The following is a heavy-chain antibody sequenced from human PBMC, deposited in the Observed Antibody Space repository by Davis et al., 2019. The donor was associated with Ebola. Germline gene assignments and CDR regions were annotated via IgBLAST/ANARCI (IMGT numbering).Heavy chain of an antibody. D-gene: IGHD5-12*01. CDR3: ARDRGGYDGNWCDP. J-gene: IGHJ5*02. CDR1: RGTFSSYA. V-gene: IGHV1-69*06. CDR2: IIPFFGTA. Sequence: AASVKVSCKASRGTFSSYAISCARQAPGQGLEWMGRIIPFFGTANYAQKFQGRVTITADKSTSTAYMERSSLRSEDPAVYYCARDRGGYDGNWCDPWGQGTLVTVSS.